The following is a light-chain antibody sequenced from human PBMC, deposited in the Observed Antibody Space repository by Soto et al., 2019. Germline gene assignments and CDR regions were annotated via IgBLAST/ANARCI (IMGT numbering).Light chain of an antibody. CDR3: QSYDSSLSGVV. CDR1: SSNIGAGYD. J-gene: IGLJ2*01. V-gene: IGLV1-40*01. Sequence: QSVLTQPPSVSGAPGQRVTISCTGSSSNIGAGYDVHWYQQLPGTAPKLLIYGNSNRPSGVPDRFSGSKSGTSASLAITGLQAEDEADYYRQSYDSSLSGVVFGGGTKVPVL. CDR2: GNS.